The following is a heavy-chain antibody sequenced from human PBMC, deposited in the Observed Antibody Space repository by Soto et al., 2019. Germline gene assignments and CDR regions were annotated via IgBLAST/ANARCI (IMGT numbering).Heavy chain of an antibody. CDR3: ARDYGGVAAAGRAYYGMDG. Sequence: QVQLVESGGGVVQPGRSLRLSCAASGFTFSSYGMHWVRQAPGKGLEWVAVIWYDGSNKYYADSVKGRFTISRENSKNSLYLQMNSLRAEDRAVYYCARDYGGVAAAGRAYYGMDGWGQGTTVTVSS. J-gene: IGHJ6*02. D-gene: IGHD6-13*01. CDR2: IWYDGSNK. V-gene: IGHV3-33*01. CDR1: GFTFSSYG.